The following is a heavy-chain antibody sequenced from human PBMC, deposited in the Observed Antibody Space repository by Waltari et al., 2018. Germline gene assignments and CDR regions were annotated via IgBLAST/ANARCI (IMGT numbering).Heavy chain of an antibody. V-gene: IGHV3-49*03. Sequence: EVKLVESGGGLVQPGRSLRLSCTGSGFNFGDYAISWFRQAPGKGLEWVGFIRSRVHGEKRGTTEYAASVQGTLAISRDDSRATAYLQVNSLKSEDTALYFCAKGYGSGSYFDSWGQGALVTVSS. J-gene: IGHJ4*02. CDR2: IRSRVHGEKRGTT. CDR3: AKGYGSGSYFDS. CDR1: GFNFGDYA. D-gene: IGHD3-10*01.